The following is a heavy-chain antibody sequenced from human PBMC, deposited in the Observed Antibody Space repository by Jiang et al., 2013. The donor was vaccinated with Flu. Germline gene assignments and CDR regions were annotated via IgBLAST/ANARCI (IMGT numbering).Heavy chain of an antibody. CDR3: ARVGKYSSSPDY. D-gene: IGHD6-6*01. J-gene: IGHJ4*02. Sequence: IPILGIANYAQKFQGRVTITADKSTSTAYMELSSLRSEDTAVYYCARVGKYSSSPDYWGQGTLVTVSS. V-gene: IGHV1-69*04. CDR2: IPILGIA.